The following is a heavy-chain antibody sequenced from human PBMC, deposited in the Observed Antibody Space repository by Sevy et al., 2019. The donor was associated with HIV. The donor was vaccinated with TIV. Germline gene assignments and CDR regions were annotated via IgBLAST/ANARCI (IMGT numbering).Heavy chain of an antibody. CDR1: GDSISRYY. D-gene: IGHD1-26*01. Sequence: SETLSLTCTVSGDSISRYYWSWLRQSPGNRLEWIGYISYSGNTIYNPALKSRVSLPIDTSKNQFSLNLASMNAADTAVYYCARERTSGSYLDYWGRGTLVTVSS. CDR2: ISYSGNT. CDR3: ARERTSGSYLDY. J-gene: IGHJ4*02. V-gene: IGHV4-59*13.